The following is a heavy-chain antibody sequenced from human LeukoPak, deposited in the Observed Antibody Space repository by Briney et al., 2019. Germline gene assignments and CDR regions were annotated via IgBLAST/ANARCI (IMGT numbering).Heavy chain of an antibody. V-gene: IGHV3-23*01. J-gene: IGHJ4*02. D-gene: IGHD3-10*01. CDR2: ISGSGGTA. Sequence: GGSLRLSCAASGFTFSNYAMSWVRQAPGKGLEWVSTISGSGGTAYYADSVKGHFTISRDNSKNALYLKMSSLRAEDTAVYYCAKERDYYGWGSYYRGPMFDYWGQGTLVTVTS. CDR1: GFTFSNYA. CDR3: AKERDYYGWGSYYRGPMFDY.